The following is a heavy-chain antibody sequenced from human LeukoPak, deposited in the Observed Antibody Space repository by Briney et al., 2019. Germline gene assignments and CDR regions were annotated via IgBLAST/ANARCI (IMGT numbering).Heavy chain of an antibody. Sequence: SETLSLTCAVYGGSFSGYYWSWIRQPPGKGLEWIGEINHSGSTNYNPSLTSGGTISVDTSKNHFSLRLTSVTAADTAVYYCARGEQWPVKLWGQGTLVTVSS. CDR1: GGSFSGYY. D-gene: IGHD6-19*01. V-gene: IGHV4-34*01. CDR2: INHSGST. CDR3: ARGEQWPVKL. J-gene: IGHJ4*02.